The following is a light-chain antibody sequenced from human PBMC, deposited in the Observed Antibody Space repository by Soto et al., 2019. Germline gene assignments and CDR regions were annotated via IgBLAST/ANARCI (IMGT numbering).Light chain of an antibody. CDR2: GAS. V-gene: IGKV3-20*01. J-gene: IGKJ1*01. CDR1: QSINSF. CDR3: QQYGGSPRT. Sequence: EIVLTQSPGTLSLSPGEGATLSCRASQSINSFLAWYQQRRGQAPRLLIHGASNRATGIPDRFSGSGSGTDFTLTISRLEPEDFAVYYCQQYGGSPRTFGQGTTVEVK.